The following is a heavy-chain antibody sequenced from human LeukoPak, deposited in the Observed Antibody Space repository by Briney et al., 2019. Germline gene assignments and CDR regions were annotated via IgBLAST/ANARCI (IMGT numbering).Heavy chain of an antibody. Sequence: SETLSLTCAVYGGSFSNFWNWIRQPPGKGLEWIGEINHSGSTNYNPSLKSRVTISVDTSKNQFSLKLSSVTAADTAVYYCARLRYGSGRENYYMDVWGKGTTVTISS. CDR2: INHSGST. D-gene: IGHD3-10*01. CDR1: GGSFSNF. CDR3: ARLRYGSGRENYYMDV. V-gene: IGHV4-34*01. J-gene: IGHJ6*03.